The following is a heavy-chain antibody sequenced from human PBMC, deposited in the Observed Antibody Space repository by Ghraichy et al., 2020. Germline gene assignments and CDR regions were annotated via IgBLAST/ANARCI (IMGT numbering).Heavy chain of an antibody. J-gene: IGHJ6*03. CDR2: IYYSGST. Sequence: SETLSLTCTVSGGSISSYYWSWIRQPPGKGLEWIGYIYYSGSTNYNPSLKSRVTISVDTSKNQFSLKLSSVTAADTAVYYCARVVVPAAGPYYYYYMDVWGKGTTVTVSS. D-gene: IGHD2-2*01. CDR1: GGSISSYY. V-gene: IGHV4-59*01. CDR3: ARVVVPAAGPYYYYYMDV.